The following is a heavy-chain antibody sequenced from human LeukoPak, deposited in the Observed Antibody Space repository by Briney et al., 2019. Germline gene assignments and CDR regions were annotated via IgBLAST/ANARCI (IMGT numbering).Heavy chain of an antibody. CDR3: AREGGEWELLRTFDY. V-gene: IGHV3-48*03. CDR2: ISSSGSTI. CDR1: GFTFSSYE. J-gene: IGHJ4*02. Sequence: GGSLRLSCAASGFTFSSYEMNWGRQAPGKGLEWVSYISSSGSTIYYADSVKGRFTISRDNAKNSLYLQMNSLRAEDTAVYYCAREGGEWELLRTFDYWGQGTLVTVSS. D-gene: IGHD1-26*01.